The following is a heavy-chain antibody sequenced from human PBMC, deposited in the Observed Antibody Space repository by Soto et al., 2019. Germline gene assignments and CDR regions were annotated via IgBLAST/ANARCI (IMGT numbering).Heavy chain of an antibody. V-gene: IGHV5-10-1*01. CDR1: GYTFTTFW. Sequence: GESLKISCTGFGYTFTTFWISWVRQMPGRGLEWMGRIDPRDSYTNYSPSFQGHVTISVDKSISTAYLQWGSLKASDTAMYYGARLYCSSSTCDSWFDPWGQGTLVTVSS. CDR3: ARLYCSSSTCDSWFDP. J-gene: IGHJ5*02. CDR2: IDPRDSYT. D-gene: IGHD2-2*01.